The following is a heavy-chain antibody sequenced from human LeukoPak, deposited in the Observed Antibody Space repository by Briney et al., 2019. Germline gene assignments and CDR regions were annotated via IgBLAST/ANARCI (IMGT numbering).Heavy chain of an antibody. Sequence: PSETLSLTCTVSGGSISSSRYYWGWICQPPGKGLVWLWCIYYSGSTYYNPSLKSRVTICVYTSKNEFSLKLRSVTAADTAVYYCASTTTTVDDAFDIWGQGTMVTVSS. J-gene: IGHJ3*02. CDR1: GGSISSSRYY. V-gene: IGHV4-39*01. CDR2: IYYSGST. D-gene: IGHD4-23*01. CDR3: ASTTTTVDDAFDI.